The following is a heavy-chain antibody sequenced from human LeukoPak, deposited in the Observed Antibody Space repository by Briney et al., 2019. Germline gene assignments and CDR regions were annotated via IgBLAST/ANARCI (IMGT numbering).Heavy chain of an antibody. CDR1: GFTFSSYA. CDR2: ISTNGGST. D-gene: IGHD3-22*01. Sequence: GGSLRLSCAASGFTFSSYAMHWVRQAPGKGLEYVSGISTNGGSTYYADSVKGRFTISRDNSKNTLYLQMNSLRAEDTAVYYCAKDDYYDTSGYRDWGQGTLVTVSS. CDR3: AKDDYYDTSGYRD. V-gene: IGHV3-64*04. J-gene: IGHJ4*02.